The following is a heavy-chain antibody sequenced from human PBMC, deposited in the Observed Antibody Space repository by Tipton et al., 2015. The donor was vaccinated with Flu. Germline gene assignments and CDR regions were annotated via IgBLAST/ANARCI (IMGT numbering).Heavy chain of an antibody. Sequence: TLSLTCTVSGGSISSYYWSWIRQPPGKGLEWIGYIYYSGSTNYNPSLKSRVTISVDTPKNQFSLKLSSVTAADTAVYYCATLAYYDSSGYYYLFDYWGQGTLVTVSS. CDR1: GGSISSYY. J-gene: IGHJ4*02. CDR3: ATLAYYDSSGYYYLFDY. CDR2: IYYSGST. V-gene: IGHV4-59*12. D-gene: IGHD3-22*01.